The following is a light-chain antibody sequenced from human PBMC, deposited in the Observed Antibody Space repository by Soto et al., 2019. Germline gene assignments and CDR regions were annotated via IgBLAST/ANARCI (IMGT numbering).Light chain of an antibody. CDR3: QSYDSSLSGFYV. Sequence: QSVLTQPPSVSGAPGQRVTISCNGSSSNIGAGYDVHWYQQLPGRAPKLLIYANSNRPSGVPDRFSGSRSGTSASLAITGLQAEDEADYSCQSYDSSLSGFYVFGTGTKVTVL. V-gene: IGLV1-40*01. CDR2: ANS. CDR1: SSNIGAGYD. J-gene: IGLJ1*01.